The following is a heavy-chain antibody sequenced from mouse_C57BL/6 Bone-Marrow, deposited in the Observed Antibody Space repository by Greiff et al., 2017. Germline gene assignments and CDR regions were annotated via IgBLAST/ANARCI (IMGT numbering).Heavy chain of an antibody. CDR3: APNYYGSSYSAWFAY. Sequence: DVMLVESGGDLVKPGGSLKLSCAASGFTFSSYGMSWVRQTPDKRLEWVATISSGGSYTYYPDSVKGRFTISRDNAKNTLYLQMSSLKSEDTAMYYCAPNYYGSSYSAWFAYWGQGTLVTVSA. CDR1: GFTFSSYG. J-gene: IGHJ3*01. V-gene: IGHV5-6*02. D-gene: IGHD1-1*01. CDR2: ISSGGSYT.